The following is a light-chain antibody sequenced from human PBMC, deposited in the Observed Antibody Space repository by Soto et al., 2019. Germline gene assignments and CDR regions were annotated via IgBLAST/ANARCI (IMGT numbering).Light chain of an antibody. CDR2: EVS. CDR3: CSSACTGTYV. J-gene: IGLJ1*01. V-gene: IGLV2-23*02. CDR1: SSDVGSYNL. Sequence: QSVLTQPASVSGSPGQSITISCTGTSSDVGSYNLVSWYQQHPGKAPKLMIYEVSKRPSGVSNRFSGSKSGNTASLTISGLKYEDEADYYCCSSACTGTYVVASGTKVXVL.